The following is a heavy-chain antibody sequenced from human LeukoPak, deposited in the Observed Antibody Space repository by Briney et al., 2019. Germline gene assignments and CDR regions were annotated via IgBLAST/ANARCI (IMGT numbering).Heavy chain of an antibody. D-gene: IGHD1-26*01. J-gene: IGHJ4*02. CDR3: ASYPYSGSYFFDY. V-gene: IGHV3-21*01. CDR1: GFTFSSYS. CDR2: ISSSSSYI. Sequence: PGXXLRLSCAASGFTFSSYSMNWVRQAPGKGLEWVSSISSSSSYIYYADSVKGRFTISRDNAKNSLYLQMNSLRAEDTAVYYCASYPYSGSYFFDYWGQGTLVTVSS.